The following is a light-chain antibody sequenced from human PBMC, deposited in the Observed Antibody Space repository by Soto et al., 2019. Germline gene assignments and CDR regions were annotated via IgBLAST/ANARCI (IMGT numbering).Light chain of an antibody. CDR3: QQYNNWSPLT. Sequence: EIVMTQSPATLSVSPGERATLSCRASQSVSSNLAWYQQKPGQAPRLLIYGASTRATGIPARFSGSGSGTEFTLTISSLQSEDFAVYYCQQYNNWSPLTFGPGNKVDIK. CDR2: GAS. V-gene: IGKV3-15*01. J-gene: IGKJ3*01. CDR1: QSVSSN.